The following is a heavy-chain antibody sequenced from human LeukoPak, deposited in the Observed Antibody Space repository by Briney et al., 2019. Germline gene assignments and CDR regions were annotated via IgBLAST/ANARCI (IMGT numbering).Heavy chain of an antibody. V-gene: IGHV3-30*04. J-gene: IGHJ5*02. D-gene: IGHD6-19*01. Sequence: PGGSLRLSCAASGFTFSSYAMHWVRQAPGKGLEWVAVISYDGSNKYYADSVKGRFTISRDNSKNSLYLQMNSLRAEDTAVYYCARDSLQWLVRPNWFDPWGQGTLVTVSS. CDR2: ISYDGSNK. CDR3: ARDSLQWLVRPNWFDP. CDR1: GFTFSSYA.